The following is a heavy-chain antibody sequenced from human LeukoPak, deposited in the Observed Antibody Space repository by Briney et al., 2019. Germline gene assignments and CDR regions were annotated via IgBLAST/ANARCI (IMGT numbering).Heavy chain of an antibody. CDR1: GFTFSSHW. CDR2: IKRDGST. Sequence: GGCLRLSCAASGFTFSSHWMHSVRQAPGKGLVWVPRIKRDGSTNYADSVKGRFTISRDNAKNTLSLQMNSLKVQDTSVYYWARAPSDIGGYYPEYFRHWGQGTLVTVSS. V-gene: IGHV3-74*01. D-gene: IGHD3-22*01. J-gene: IGHJ1*01. CDR3: ARAPSDIGGYYPEYFRH.